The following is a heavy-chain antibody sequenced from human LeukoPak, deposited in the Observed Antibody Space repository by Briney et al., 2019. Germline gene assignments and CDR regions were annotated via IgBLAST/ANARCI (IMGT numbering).Heavy chain of an antibody. CDR2: MNPNSGNT. V-gene: IGHV1-8*01. D-gene: IGHD3-22*01. CDR1: GYAFTSYD. J-gene: IGHJ4*02. CDR3: ARRHYDSSGYYYGPFDY. Sequence: PAASVKVSCKASGYAFTSYDINWVRQATGQGLEWMGWMNPNSGNTGYAQKFQGRVTMTRNTSISTAYMELSSLRSEDTAVFYCARRHYDSSGYYYGPFDYWGQGTLVTVSS.